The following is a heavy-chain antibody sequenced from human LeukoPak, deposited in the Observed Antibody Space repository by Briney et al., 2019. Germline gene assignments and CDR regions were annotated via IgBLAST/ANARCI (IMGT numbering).Heavy chain of an antibody. V-gene: IGHV4-30-2*03. CDR1: GGSISSGGYS. CDR2: IYHSGST. Sequence: PSQTLSLTCAVSGGSISSGGYSWSWIRQPPGKGLEWIGYIYHSGSTYYNPSLKSRVTISVDTSKNQFSLKLSSVTAADTAVYYCARRSYTVTTPYYYYGMDVWGQGTTVTVSS. D-gene: IGHD4-11*01. CDR3: ARRSYTVTTPYYYYGMDV. J-gene: IGHJ6*02.